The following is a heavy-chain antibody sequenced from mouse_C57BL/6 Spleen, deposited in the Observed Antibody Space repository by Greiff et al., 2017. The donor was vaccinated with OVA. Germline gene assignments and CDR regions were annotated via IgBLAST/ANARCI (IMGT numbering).Heavy chain of an antibody. CDR1: GYTFTDYY. D-gene: IGHD1-1*01. CDR2: INPYNGGT. V-gene: IGHV1-19*01. Sequence: VQLQQSGPVLVKPGASVKMSCKASGYTFTDYYMNWVKQSHGKSLEWIGVINPYNGGTSYNQKFKGKATLTVDKSSSTAYMELNSLTSEDSAVYYCARSIITTARYFDVWGTGTTGTVSS. J-gene: IGHJ1*03. CDR3: ARSIITTARYFDV.